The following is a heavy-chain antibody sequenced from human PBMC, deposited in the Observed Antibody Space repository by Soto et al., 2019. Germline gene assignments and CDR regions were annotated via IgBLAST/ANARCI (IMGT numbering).Heavy chain of an antibody. D-gene: IGHD6-19*01. V-gene: IGHV4-39*01. CDR2: IYYSGST. CDR1: GGSISSSSYY. Sequence: SETLSLTCTVSGGSISSSSYYWGWIRQPPGKGLEWIGSIYYSGSTYYNPSLKSRVTISVDTSKNQFSLKLSSVTAADTAVYYCASNAGYISGWTPKSDYYYVMDVWGKATTVIVSS. CDR3: ASNAGYISGWTPKSDYYYVMDV. J-gene: IGHJ6*04.